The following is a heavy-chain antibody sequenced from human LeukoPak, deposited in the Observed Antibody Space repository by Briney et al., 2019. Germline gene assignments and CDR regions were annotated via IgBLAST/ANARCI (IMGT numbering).Heavy chain of an antibody. CDR1: GFTVSSYA. CDR3: AKDLSYGMDV. V-gene: IGHV3-23*01. CDR2: LSGSGGST. Sequence: GGSLRLSCAASGFTVSSYAMSWVRQAPGKGLEWVSALSGSGGSTYYADSVKGRFTISRDNSKNTLYLQMNSLRAEDTAVYYCAKDLSYGMDVWGQGTTVTVSS. J-gene: IGHJ6*02.